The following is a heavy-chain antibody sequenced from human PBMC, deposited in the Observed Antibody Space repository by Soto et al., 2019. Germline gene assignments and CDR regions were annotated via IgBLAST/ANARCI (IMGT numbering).Heavy chain of an antibody. D-gene: IGHD2-15*01. CDR3: ARDHLEGGHLDI. V-gene: IGHV1-69*01. J-gene: IGHJ3*02. Sequence: QLQLEQSGAEVKKPGSSVKVSCKASGGTFSSYTISWVRQAPGQGLEWMGGVNPIFGTADYAQRFQGRVTLTADESTNTAYMELSSLRSEDTAVYYCARDHLEGGHLDIWGHGTMVTVSS. CDR2: VNPIFGTA. CDR1: GGTFSSYT.